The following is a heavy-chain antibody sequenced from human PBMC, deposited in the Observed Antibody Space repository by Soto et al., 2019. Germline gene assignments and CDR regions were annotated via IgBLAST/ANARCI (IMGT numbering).Heavy chain of an antibody. Sequence: GASVKVSSKASGYTFTGHSMHSLRQSPGQGLEWMGWINPNSGGTNYAQKFQGRVTMTRDTSISTAYMELSRLRSDDTAVYYCARGGRRGSGTLRDMHLFELWGKGTLVT. V-gene: IGHV1-2*02. CDR2: INPNSGGT. J-gene: IGHJ5*02. CDR3: ARGGRRGSGTLRDMHLFEL. CDR1: GYTFTGHS. D-gene: IGHD3-10*01.